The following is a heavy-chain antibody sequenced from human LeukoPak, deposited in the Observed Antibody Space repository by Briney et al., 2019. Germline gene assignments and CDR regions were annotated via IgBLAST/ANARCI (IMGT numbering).Heavy chain of an antibody. CDR2: ISSSSSTI. Sequence: GGSLRLSCAASGFTFSNYRMNWVRQAPGKGLEWVSYISSSSSTIYYADSVKGRFTISRDNAENSLYLQMNSLRLEDTAMYYCARDLGSPTGSIGYWGQGILVTVSS. D-gene: IGHD1/OR15-1a*01. CDR1: GFTFSNYR. J-gene: IGHJ4*02. V-gene: IGHV3-48*01. CDR3: ARDLGSPTGSIGY.